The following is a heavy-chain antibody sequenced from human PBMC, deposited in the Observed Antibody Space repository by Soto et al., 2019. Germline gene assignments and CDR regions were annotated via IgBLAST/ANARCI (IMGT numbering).Heavy chain of an antibody. CDR2: IDPSDSYT. D-gene: IGHD6-19*01. Sequence: GQSLKISCKGSGYSFTSYWISWARQMPGKGLEWMGRIDPSDSYTNYSPSFQGHVTISADKSISTAYLQWSSLKASDTAMYYCASASLVAGDRLLDDGMDVWGQGTTVTVSS. J-gene: IGHJ6*02. CDR1: GYSFTSYW. CDR3: ASASLVAGDRLLDDGMDV. V-gene: IGHV5-10-1*01.